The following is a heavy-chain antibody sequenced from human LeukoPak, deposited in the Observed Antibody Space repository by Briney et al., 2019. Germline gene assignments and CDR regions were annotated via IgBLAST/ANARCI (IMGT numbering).Heavy chain of an antibody. D-gene: IGHD4-17*01. CDR1: GGSISSYY. CDR3: ARHMKGRGLLTETKYYFDY. J-gene: IGHJ4*02. CDR2: IYYSGST. Sequence: SETLSLTCTVSGGSISSYYWSWIRQPPGRGLEWIGYIYYSGSTNYNPSLKSRVTISVDTSKNQFSLKLSSVTAADTAVYYCARHMKGRGLLTETKYYFDYWGQGTLVTVSS. V-gene: IGHV4-59*01.